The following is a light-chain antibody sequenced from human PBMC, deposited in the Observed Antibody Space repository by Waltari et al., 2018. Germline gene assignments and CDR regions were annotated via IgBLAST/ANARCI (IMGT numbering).Light chain of an antibody. CDR2: RNN. CDR1: RSNIGSNY. V-gene: IGLV1-47*01. J-gene: IGLJ3*02. Sequence: QSDLTQPPSASGTPGQRVTSSCSGSRSNIGSNYVYWYQQVPGTAPKLLIYRNNQRPSGVPDRFSGSKSGTSASLAISGLRSEDEADYYCAAWDDSLSGRVFGGGTKVTVL. CDR3: AAWDDSLSGRV.